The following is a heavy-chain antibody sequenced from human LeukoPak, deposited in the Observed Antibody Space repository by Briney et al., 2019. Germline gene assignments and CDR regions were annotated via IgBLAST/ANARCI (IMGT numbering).Heavy chain of an antibody. CDR2: ISGSGGST. J-gene: IGHJ4*02. Sequence: GGSLRLSCAASGFTFSNYAMSWVRRAPGKGLEWVSTISGSGGSTSFADSVKGRFTISRDNSKNTLYLQMNSLRAEDTAVYYCTKSGGNSVSYFLDYWGQGTLVTVSS. V-gene: IGHV3-23*01. CDR1: GFTFSNYA. D-gene: IGHD4-23*01. CDR3: TKSGGNSVSYFLDY.